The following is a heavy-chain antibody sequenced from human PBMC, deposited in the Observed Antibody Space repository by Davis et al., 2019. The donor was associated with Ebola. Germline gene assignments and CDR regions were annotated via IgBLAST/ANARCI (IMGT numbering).Heavy chain of an antibody. CDR3: ARVYAYSSSSTYYYYGMDV. CDR2: IYYSGST. CDR1: GGSISSYY. D-gene: IGHD6-6*01. V-gene: IGHV4-59*01. J-gene: IGHJ6*02. Sequence: GSLRLSCTVSGGSISSYYWSWIRQPPGKGLEWIGYIYYSGSTNYNPSLKSRVTISVDTSKNQFSLKLSSVTAADTAVYYCARVYAYSSSSTYYYYGMDVWGQGTTVTVSS.